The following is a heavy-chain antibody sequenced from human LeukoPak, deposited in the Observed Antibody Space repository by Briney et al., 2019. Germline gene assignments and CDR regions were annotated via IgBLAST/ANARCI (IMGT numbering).Heavy chain of an antibody. V-gene: IGHV3-30*04. CDR3: ARYQVELCSSGSCYVIDN. Sequence: SGGSLRLSCAASGFTFSSYAMSWVRQAPGKGLEWVAVMSYDGSNKYYADSVKGRFTISRDNSRNTLHLQMSSLRVADTAVYYCARYQVELCSSGSCYVIDNWGPGTLVAVSS. D-gene: IGHD2-15*01. CDR2: MSYDGSNK. J-gene: IGHJ4*02. CDR1: GFTFSSYA.